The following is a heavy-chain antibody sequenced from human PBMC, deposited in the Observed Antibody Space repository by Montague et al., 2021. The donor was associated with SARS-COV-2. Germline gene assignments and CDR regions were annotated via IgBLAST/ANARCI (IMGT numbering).Heavy chain of an antibody. J-gene: IGHJ6*03. V-gene: IGHV4-34*01. CDR3: ASGDDNGSGYLDV. D-gene: IGHD6-25*01. Sequence: SETLSLTCAVFDGSFSNFYWSWIRQPPGKGLEWIGEINHSGTTYYNPYLTSRVTMSVDTSTNQFSLKLNSVTAADAAVYYCASGDDNGSGYLDVWGKGTTVTVSS. CDR2: INHSGTT. CDR1: DGSFSNFY.